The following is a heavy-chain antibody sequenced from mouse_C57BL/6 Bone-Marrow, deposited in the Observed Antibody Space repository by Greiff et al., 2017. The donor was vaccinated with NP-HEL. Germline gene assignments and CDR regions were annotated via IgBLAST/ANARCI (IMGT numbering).Heavy chain of an antibody. J-gene: IGHJ3*01. V-gene: IGHV1-42*01. Sequence: QLQQSGPELVKPGASVKISCKASGYSFTGYYMNWVKQSPEKSLEWIGEINPSTGGTTYNQKFKAKATLTVDKSSSTAYMQLKSLTSEDSAVYYCARGGDSWFAYWGQGTLVTVSA. CDR2: INPSTGGT. D-gene: IGHD2-13*01. CDR1: GYSFTGYY. CDR3: ARGGDSWFAY.